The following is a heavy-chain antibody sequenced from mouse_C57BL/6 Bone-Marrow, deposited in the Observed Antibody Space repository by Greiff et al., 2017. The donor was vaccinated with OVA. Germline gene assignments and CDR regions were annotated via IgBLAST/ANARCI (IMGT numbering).Heavy chain of an antibody. Sequence: EVMLVESGGGLVKPGGSLKLSCAASGFTFSDYGMHWVRQAPATGLEWVAYISSGSSTIYYAATVTGRFTISRANAKHTLFLQMTSLRSEDTAMYYCARRGVWLRRDWYFDVWGTGTTVTVSS. V-gene: IGHV5-17*01. CDR1: GFTFSDYG. D-gene: IGHD2-2*01. J-gene: IGHJ1*03. CDR3: ARRGVWLRRDWYFDV. CDR2: ISSGSSTI.